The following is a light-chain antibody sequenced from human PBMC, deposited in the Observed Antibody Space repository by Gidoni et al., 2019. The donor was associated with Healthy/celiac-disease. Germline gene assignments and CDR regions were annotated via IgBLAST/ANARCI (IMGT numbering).Light chain of an antibody. CDR3: QQYNSYPIT. CDR1: QSISSW. V-gene: IGKV1-5*03. Sequence: DTQMTQSPSTLSASVGDRVTITCLASQSISSWLAWYQQKPGKAPKRLIYKASSLESGVPSRFSGSGSGTEFTLTISSLQPDDFATYYCQQYNSYPITFGQGTRLEIK. CDR2: KAS. J-gene: IGKJ5*01.